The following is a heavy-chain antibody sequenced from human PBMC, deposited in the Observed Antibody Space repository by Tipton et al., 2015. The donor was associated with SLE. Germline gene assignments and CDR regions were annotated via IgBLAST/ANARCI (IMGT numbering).Heavy chain of an antibody. CDR1: GGSFSAYS. V-gene: IGHV4-34*01. CDR2: INHSGST. J-gene: IGHJ4*02. CDR3: GSTGRGYTSYGY. D-gene: IGHD2-2*01. Sequence: TLSLTCAVYGGSFSAYSWSWIRQPPGKGLEWIGEINHSGSTNYNPSLKSRVTISRDTSKNQFSLNLNSGTAADTAVYYCGSTGRGYTSYGYWGQGTLVTVSS.